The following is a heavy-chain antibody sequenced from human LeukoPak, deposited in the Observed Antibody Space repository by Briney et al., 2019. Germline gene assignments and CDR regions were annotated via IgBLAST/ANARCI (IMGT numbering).Heavy chain of an antibody. D-gene: IGHD2-2*01. CDR2: IYTSGST. J-gene: IGHJ4*02. CDR1: GGSISSGSDY. Sequence: PSQTLSLTCTVSGGSISSGSDYWNWIGQPAGKELEWIGRIYTSGSTNYNPSLKSRVTISLHTSKNQFSLKLSSATAADTAVYYCARARPAAYYFDYWGQGTLVTVSS. CDR3: ARARPAAYYFDY. V-gene: IGHV4-61*02.